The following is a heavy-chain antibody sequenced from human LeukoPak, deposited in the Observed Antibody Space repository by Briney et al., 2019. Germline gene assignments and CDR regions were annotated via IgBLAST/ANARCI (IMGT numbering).Heavy chain of an antibody. J-gene: IGHJ3*02. D-gene: IGHD2-15*01. CDR1: GGTFSSYA. V-gene: IGHV1-69*13. Sequence: GASVKVSCKASGGTFSSYAISWVRQAPGQGLEWMGGIIPIFGTANYAQKFQGRVTITADESTSTAYMELRSLRSDDTAVYYCARDVGLAFDIWGQGTMVTVSS. CDR3: ARDVGLAFDI. CDR2: IIPIFGTA.